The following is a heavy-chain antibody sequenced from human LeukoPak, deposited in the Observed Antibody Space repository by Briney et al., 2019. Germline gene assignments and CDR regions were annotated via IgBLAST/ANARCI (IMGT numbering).Heavy chain of an antibody. CDR2: INHSGST. Sequence: PSETLSLTCAVYGGSFSGYYWSWIRQPPGKGLEWIGDINHSGSTNYNPSLKSRVTISVDTSKNQFSLKLSSVTAADTAVYYCATFYIAAAGTNFDYWGQGTLVTVSS. J-gene: IGHJ4*02. CDR1: GGSFSGYY. V-gene: IGHV4-34*01. D-gene: IGHD6-13*01. CDR3: ATFYIAAAGTNFDY.